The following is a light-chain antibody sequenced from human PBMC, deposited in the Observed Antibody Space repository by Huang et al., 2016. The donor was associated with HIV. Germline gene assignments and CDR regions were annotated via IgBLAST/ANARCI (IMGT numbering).Light chain of an antibody. Sequence: DIVMTQSPDSLAVSLGERATINCKSSQSVLYSANNKNDLAWYQQKPGQPPKLLMFWASTRESGVPDRFSGSGSGTDFTLTISSLQAEDVAVYYCQQYYRPPFTFGPGTKVDIK. CDR3: QQYYRPPFT. V-gene: IGKV4-1*01. CDR1: QSVLYSANNKND. J-gene: IGKJ3*01. CDR2: WAS.